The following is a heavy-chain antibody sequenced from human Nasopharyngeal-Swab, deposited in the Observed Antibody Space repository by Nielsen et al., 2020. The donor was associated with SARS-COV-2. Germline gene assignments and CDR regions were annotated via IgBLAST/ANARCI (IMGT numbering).Heavy chain of an antibody. J-gene: IGHJ3*02. CDR2: IYYSGST. CDR1: GGSISSYY. V-gene: IGHV4-59*07. Sequence: SDTLSLTCTVSGGSISSYYWIWIRQPPGKGLDWIGYIYYSGSTNYNPSLKSRVTISVDTSKNQFSLKLSSVTAADTAVYYCARFKDYDILTGYSLDAFDIWGQGTMVTVSS. CDR3: ARFKDYDILTGYSLDAFDI. D-gene: IGHD3-9*01.